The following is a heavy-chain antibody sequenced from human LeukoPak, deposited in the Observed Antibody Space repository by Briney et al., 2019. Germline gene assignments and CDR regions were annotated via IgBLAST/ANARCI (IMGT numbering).Heavy chain of an antibody. CDR2: IKPDGSEK. CDR1: GFPFSTSW. J-gene: IGHJ4*02. Sequence: GGSLRLSCAASGFPFSTSWMNWVRQTPGEGLEWVANIKPDGSEKYYVDSVKGRFTISRDNAKNSLYLQMNSLRAEDTAVYYCARDRGSTTMIRGVNHYWGQGTLVTVSS. V-gene: IGHV3-7*01. D-gene: IGHD3-10*01. CDR3: ARDRGSTTMIRGVNHY.